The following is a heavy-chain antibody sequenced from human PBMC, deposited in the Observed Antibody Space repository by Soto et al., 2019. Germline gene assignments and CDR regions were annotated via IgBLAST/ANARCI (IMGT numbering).Heavy chain of an antibody. J-gene: IGHJ4*02. D-gene: IGHD2-15*01. CDR2: IIPIFGTA. V-gene: IGHV1-69*01. CDR3: ASAIVVVVAATSYYFDC. CDR1: GGTFSSYA. Sequence: QVQLVQSGAEVKKPGSSVKVSCKASGGTFSSYAISWVRQAPGQGLEWMGGIIPIFGTANYAQKFQGRVTITANEPTSTAYMELSSLRSEDTAVYYCASAIVVVVAATSYYFDCWGRGTLVTVSS.